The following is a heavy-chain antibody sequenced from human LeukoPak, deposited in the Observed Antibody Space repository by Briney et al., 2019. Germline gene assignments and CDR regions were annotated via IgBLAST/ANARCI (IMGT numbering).Heavy chain of an antibody. D-gene: IGHD3-9*01. CDR3: ATTGPPTSYYYYGMDV. J-gene: IGHJ6*02. CDR1: GYTFTSYG. V-gene: IGHV1-18*01. Sequence: ASVKVSCKASGYTFTSYGISWVRQAPGQGLEWMGWISAYNGNTNYAQKLQGRDTMTTDTSTSTAYMELRSLRSDDTAVYYCATTGPPTSYYYYGMDVWGQGTTVTVSS. CDR2: ISAYNGNT.